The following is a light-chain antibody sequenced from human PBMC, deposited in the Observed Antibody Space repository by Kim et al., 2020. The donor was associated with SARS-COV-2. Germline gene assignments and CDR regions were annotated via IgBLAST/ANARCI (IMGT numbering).Light chain of an antibody. CDR2: AAT. CDR3: HQSYSTPRS. Sequence: ASEGDDVTSTGRPSRNISSYLNCYQQKPGKAPKILINAATSLQSGVPSRFSSSGSGTDFTLTISSRQPNDFATYYCHQSYSTPRSFGGGTKVDIK. V-gene: IGKV1-39*01. J-gene: IGKJ4*01. CDR1: RNISSY.